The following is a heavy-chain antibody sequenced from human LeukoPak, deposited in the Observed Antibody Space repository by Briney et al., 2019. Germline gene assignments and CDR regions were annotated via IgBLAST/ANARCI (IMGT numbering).Heavy chain of an antibody. V-gene: IGHV4-30-2*01. D-gene: IGHD3-10*01. CDR1: GGSISSGGYS. J-gene: IGHJ5*02. Sequence: SETLSLSHAVSGGSISSGGYSGSWLRPPPGKGLGWIGYVYHSGRTYYHPSLKSRVTISVDRSKNQFSLKLSSVTAADTAVYYCARVVTKVRGIGFDPWGQGTLVTVSS. CDR3: ARVVTKVRGIGFDP. CDR2: VYHSGRT.